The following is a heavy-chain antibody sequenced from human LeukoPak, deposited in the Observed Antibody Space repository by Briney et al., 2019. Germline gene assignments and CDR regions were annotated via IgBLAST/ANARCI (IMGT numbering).Heavy chain of an antibody. J-gene: IGHJ6*03. V-gene: IGHV4-59*01. Sequence: PSETLSLTCTVSGDSISSYYWSWIRQPPGKGLERIGYIYYSGSTNYNPSIKTRVTISVDTSKNQFSRKLSSVTAADTAVYSCPRMPPPPTAMDYFHYMDVWGKGTTVTVSS. CDR2: IYYSGST. D-gene: IGHD2-2*01. CDR1: GDSISSYY. CDR3: PRMPPPPTAMDYFHYMDV.